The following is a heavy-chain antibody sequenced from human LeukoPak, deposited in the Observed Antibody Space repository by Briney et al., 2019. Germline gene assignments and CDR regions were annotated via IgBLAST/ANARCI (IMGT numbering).Heavy chain of an antibody. D-gene: IGHD2-21*01. J-gene: IGHJ4*02. V-gene: IGHV3-23*01. Sequence: GGSLRLSCAVSGFTFNSHAMCWVRQAPGKGLEWVSSIDISGGSTYYADSVTGRFTISRHTSNNTLYLQMNSLRAEDTAVYYCARVGDEVAYTRGYLDHWGQGTLVTVSS. CDR2: IDISGGST. CDR3: ARVGDEVAYTRGYLDH. CDR1: GFTFNSHA.